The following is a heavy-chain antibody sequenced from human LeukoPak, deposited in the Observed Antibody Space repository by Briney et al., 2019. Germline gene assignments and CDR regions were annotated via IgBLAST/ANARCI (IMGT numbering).Heavy chain of an antibody. V-gene: IGHV2-5*01. D-gene: IGHD3-3*01. J-gene: IGHJ4*02. CDR3: ARRHYDFWSGYSYYFDY. CDR1: GFSLSTSGVG. CDR2: IYWNDDK. Sequence: SGPTLVNPTQTLTLTCTFSGFSLSTSGVGVGWIRQPPGKALEWLALIYWNDDKRYSPSLKSRLTITKDTSKNQVVLTMTNMDPVDTATYYCARRHYDFWSGYSYYFDYWGQGTLVTVSS.